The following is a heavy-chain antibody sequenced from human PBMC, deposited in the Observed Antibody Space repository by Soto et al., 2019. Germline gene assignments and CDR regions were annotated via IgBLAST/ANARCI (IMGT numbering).Heavy chain of an antibody. CDR1: GYTFTSYA. V-gene: IGHV1-3*05. CDR2: INAGNGNT. Sequence: QVQVVQSGAEEKKPGASVKVSCKASGYTFTSYAMHWLSQAPGQRLEWMGWINAGNGNTKYSQKFQGRVTITRDTSASTANMELRSLRSEDTAVYYCARGGEPIDYWGQGTLVTVAA. D-gene: IGHD2-21*01. CDR3: ARGGEPIDY. J-gene: IGHJ4*02.